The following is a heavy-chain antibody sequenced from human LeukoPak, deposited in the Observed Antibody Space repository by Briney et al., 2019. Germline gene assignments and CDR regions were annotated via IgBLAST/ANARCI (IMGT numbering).Heavy chain of an antibody. V-gene: IGHV4-39*07. J-gene: IGHJ5*02. Sequence: SEALSLTCTASGGSISSSRYYWGWIRQPPGKGLEWIGSIYYRGSTNYNPSLKSRVTISVDTSKNQFSLKVTSVTAADAAVYYCARGHDGVVGWLAPWGRGTLVTVSS. CDR3: ARGHDGVVGWLAP. CDR2: IYYRGST. CDR1: GGSISSSRYY. D-gene: IGHD2-15*01.